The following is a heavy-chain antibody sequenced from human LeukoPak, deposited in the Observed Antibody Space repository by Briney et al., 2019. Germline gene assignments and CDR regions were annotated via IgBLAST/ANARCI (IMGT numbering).Heavy chain of an antibody. CDR1: GYSFTSYW. D-gene: IGHD3-10*01. J-gene: IGHJ3*02. V-gene: IGHV5-51*01. CDR3: ATLPPGRSDYYGSGFYEGAFDI. Sequence: GESLKISCKGSGYSFTSYWIGWVRQMPGKGLEWMGIIYPGDSDTRYSPSFQGQVTISADKSISTAYLQWSSLKASDTAMYYCATLPPGRSDYYGSGFYEGAFDIWGQGTMVTVSS. CDR2: IYPGDSDT.